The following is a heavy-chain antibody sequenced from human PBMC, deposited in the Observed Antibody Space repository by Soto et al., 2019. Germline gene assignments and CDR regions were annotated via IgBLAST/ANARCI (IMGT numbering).Heavy chain of an antibody. J-gene: IGHJ4*02. V-gene: IGHV3-23*01. CDR1: GFTFSSYA. CDR3: AKENVVVPAAEIFDY. D-gene: IGHD2-2*01. CDR2: ISGSGGST. Sequence: EVPLLESGGGLVQPGGSLRLSCAASGFTFSSYAMSWVRQAPGKGLEWVSAISGSGGSTYYADSVKGRFTISRDNSKHTLYLQMNSLRAEDTAVYYCAKENVVVPAAEIFDYWGQGTLVTVSS.